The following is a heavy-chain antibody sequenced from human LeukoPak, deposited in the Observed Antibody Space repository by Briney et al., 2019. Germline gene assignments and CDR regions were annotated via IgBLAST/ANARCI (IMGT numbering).Heavy chain of an antibody. CDR3: ARGAQGYYYDYMDV. CDR1: GFTFSSYW. D-gene: IGHD2-15*01. CDR2: INSDGSTT. V-gene: IGHV3-74*01. J-gene: IGHJ6*03. Sequence: GGSLRLSCAASGFTFSSYWVHWVRQPPGKGLVWVSRINSDGSTTTYADSVKGRFTISRDNAQNTLYLQMNSLRAEGTAVYYCARGAQGYYYDYMDVWGKGTTVIVSS.